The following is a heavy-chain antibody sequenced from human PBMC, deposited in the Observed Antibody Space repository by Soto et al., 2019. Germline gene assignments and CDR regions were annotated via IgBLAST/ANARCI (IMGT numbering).Heavy chain of an antibody. CDR1: EGNFSGYC. J-gene: IGHJ5*02. CDR3: AIVKRDVDWLSPVAFFAP. D-gene: IGHD3-9*01. V-gene: IGHV4-34*01. Sequence: CDTWGVDEGNFSGYCWSWISQNTGKGLEWIGEINHSGSTNYNPSLKSRVTISVDTSKNQFSLELNSVTAADTAVYYCAIVKRDVDWLSPVAFFAPWGQGTPVPVSS. CDR2: INHSGST.